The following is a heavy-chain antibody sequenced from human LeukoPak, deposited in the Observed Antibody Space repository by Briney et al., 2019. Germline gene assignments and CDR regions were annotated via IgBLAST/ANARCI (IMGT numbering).Heavy chain of an antibody. J-gene: IGHJ4*02. CDR1: GFTFSDHY. D-gene: IGHD2-2*02. Sequence: PGGSLRLSCAASGFTFSDHYMDWVRQAPGKGPEWLGRSRNKANSYTTEYAASVNGRFTISRDDSQTSLYLQMNSLKTEDTAVYYCARFTLSPSNKYHFDYWGQGTLVTVSS. V-gene: IGHV3-72*01. CDR2: SRNKANSYTT. CDR3: ARFTLSPSNKYHFDY.